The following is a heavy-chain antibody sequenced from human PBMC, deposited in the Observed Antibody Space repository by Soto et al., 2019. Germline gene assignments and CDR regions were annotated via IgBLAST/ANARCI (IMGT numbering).Heavy chain of an antibody. V-gene: IGHV2-26*01. CDR3: ARMLAQYGGTYWYFDL. D-gene: IGHD4-17*01. CDR1: GFSLSNARMG. J-gene: IGHJ2*01. CDR2: IFSNDEK. Sequence: QVTLKESGPVLVKPTETLTLTCTVYGFSLSNARMGVSWIRQPPGKALEWLAHIFSNDEKSYSTSLKTRLTTSKDTSKSQVVLTMSNMDPVDTATYSCARMLAQYGGTYWYFDLWGRGTLVTVSS.